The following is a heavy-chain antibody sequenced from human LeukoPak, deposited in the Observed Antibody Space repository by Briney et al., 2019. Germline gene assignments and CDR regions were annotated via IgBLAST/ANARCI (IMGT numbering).Heavy chain of an antibody. J-gene: IGHJ3*02. Sequence: GGSLRLSCAASGYTFSSYEMNWVRQAPGKGLEWVSYISSSGSTIYYADSVKGRFTISRDNAKNSLYLQMNSLRADDTAVYYCARVPNYYDSSGYYLGDAFDIWGQGTMVTVSS. CDR2: ISSSGSTI. D-gene: IGHD3-22*01. CDR1: GYTFSSYE. CDR3: ARVPNYYDSSGYYLGDAFDI. V-gene: IGHV3-48*03.